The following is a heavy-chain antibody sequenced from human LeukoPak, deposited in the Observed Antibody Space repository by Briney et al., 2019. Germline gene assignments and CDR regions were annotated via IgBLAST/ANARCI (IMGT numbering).Heavy chain of an antibody. J-gene: IGHJ6*03. CDR3: ARDYYGSGSYYNVLSYMDV. D-gene: IGHD3-10*01. CDR2: INHSGST. CDR1: GGSFSGYY. V-gene: IGHV4-34*01. Sequence: PSETLSLTCAVYGGSFSGYYWSWIRQPPGKGLEWIGEINHSGSTNYNPSLKSRVTISVDTSKNQFSLKLSSVTAADTAVYYCARDYYGSGSYYNVLSYMDVWGKGTTVTVSS.